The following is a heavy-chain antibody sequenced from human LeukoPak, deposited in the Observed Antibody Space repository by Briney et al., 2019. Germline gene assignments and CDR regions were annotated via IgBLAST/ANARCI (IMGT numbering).Heavy chain of an antibody. J-gene: IGHJ6*03. Sequence: PSETLSLTCTVSGGSISSYYWSWIRQPAGKGLEWIGRIYTSGSTNYNPSLKSRVTMSVDTSKNQFSLKLSSVTAADTAVYYCARDRYYYDSSGYFYYMDVWGKGTTVIISS. D-gene: IGHD3-22*01. CDR1: GGSISSYY. V-gene: IGHV4-4*07. CDR3: ARDRYYYDSSGYFYYMDV. CDR2: IYTSGST.